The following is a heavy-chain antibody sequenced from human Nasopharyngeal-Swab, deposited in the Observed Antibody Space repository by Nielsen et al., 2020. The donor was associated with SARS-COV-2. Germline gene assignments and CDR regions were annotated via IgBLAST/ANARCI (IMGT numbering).Heavy chain of an antibody. V-gene: IGHV3-64D*06. CDR3: VKEGDSSGYCGCYDI. J-gene: IGHJ3*02. Sequence: GGSLRLSCSASGFTFSTWPMHWVRQAPGKGPEFDSAISHDGGRTHYADSVKDRFIISRDNSKNTMDLQMTSLRVEDTAMYYCVKEGDSSGYCGCYDIWGQGTVVTVSP. D-gene: IGHD3-22*01. CDR1: GFTFSTWP. CDR2: ISHDGGRT.